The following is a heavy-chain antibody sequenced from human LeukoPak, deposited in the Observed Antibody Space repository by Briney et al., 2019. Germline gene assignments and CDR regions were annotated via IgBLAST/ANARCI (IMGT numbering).Heavy chain of an antibody. V-gene: IGHV3-53*01. CDR3: AKKTFGGVDI. D-gene: IGHD3-16*01. CDR1: GFTVSSNY. CDR2: IYSGGDT. Sequence: GGSLRLSCAASGFTVSSNYMSWVRQAPGKGLEWVSVIYSGGDTYYVDSVKGRFTISRDNSKNTLYLQMNSLRAEHTAVYYCAKKTFGGVDIWGQGTMVTVSS. J-gene: IGHJ3*02.